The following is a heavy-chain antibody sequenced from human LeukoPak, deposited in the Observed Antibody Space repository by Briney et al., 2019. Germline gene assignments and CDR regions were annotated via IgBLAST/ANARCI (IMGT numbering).Heavy chain of an antibody. J-gene: IGHJ6*03. D-gene: IGHD6-13*01. Sequence: PGRSLRLSCAASGFTFSSYGMHWVRQAPGKGLEWVAVISYDGSNKYYADSVKGRFTISRDNSKNTLYLQMNSLRAEDTAVYYCARVPGISSSWRPMNYYYYYMDVWGKGTTVTVSS. CDR3: ARVPGISSSWRPMNYYYYYMDV. CDR1: GFTFSSYG. CDR2: ISYDGSNK. V-gene: IGHV3-30*03.